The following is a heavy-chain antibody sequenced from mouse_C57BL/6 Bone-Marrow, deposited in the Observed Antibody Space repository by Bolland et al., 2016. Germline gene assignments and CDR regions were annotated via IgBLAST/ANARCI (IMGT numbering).Heavy chain of an antibody. CDR2: INPNNGGT. D-gene: IGHD2-3*01. V-gene: IGHV1-26*01. Sequence: INPNNGGTSYNQKFKGKATLTVDKSSSTAYMELRSLTSEDSAVYYCARDGYYGWFAYWGQG. J-gene: IGHJ3*01. CDR3: ARDGYYGWFAY.